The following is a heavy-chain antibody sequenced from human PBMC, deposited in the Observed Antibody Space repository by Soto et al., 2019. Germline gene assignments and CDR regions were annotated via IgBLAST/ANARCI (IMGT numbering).Heavy chain of an antibody. CDR2: IKGDGSTT. CDR3: ARGAFGAYYLDY. CDR1: ESPSTSTG. V-gene: IGHV3-74*01. J-gene: IGHJ4*02. D-gene: IGHD3-3*01. Sequence: EVQLVESGGALVKPGGPLRLSCAASESPSTSTGITWVRKAQGRGLVWVSRIKGDGSTTNYADSVKGRFTISRDNAKNTVFLQMNSLRAEDTAVYYCARGAFGAYYLDYWGQGTLVTVSS.